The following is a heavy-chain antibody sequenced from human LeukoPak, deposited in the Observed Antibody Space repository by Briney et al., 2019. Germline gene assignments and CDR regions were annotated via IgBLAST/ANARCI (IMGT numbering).Heavy chain of an antibody. J-gene: IGHJ4*02. V-gene: IGHV3-30*18. CDR1: GFTFSSYG. CDR3: VKEASSGSYRTSDY. Sequence: GRSLRLSCAASGFTFSSYGMHWVRQAPGKGLEWVAVISYDGSNKNYADSVKGRFTISRDNSKNTLYLQMNSLRTEDTAVYYCVKEASSGSYRTSDYWGQGTLVTVSS. D-gene: IGHD6-19*01. CDR2: ISYDGSNK.